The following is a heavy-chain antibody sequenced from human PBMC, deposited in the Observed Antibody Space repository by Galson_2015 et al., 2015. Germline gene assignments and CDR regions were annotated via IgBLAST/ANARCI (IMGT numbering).Heavy chain of an antibody. CDR1: GYSFTAYW. CDR3: VRHSSSWSFGY. CDR2: IYPSDSDT. J-gene: IGHJ4*02. Sequence: QSGAEVKKPGESLKISCKGSGYSFTAYWIAWVRQMPGKGLEWMGIIYPSDSDTRYSPSFQGRVTISADKSISTAYLQWSSLKASDTAMYYCVRHSSSWSFGYWGQGTLVTVSS. V-gene: IGHV5-51*01. D-gene: IGHD6-13*01.